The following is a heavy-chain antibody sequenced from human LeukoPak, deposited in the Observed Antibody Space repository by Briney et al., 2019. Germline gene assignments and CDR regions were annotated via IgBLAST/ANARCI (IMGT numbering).Heavy chain of an antibody. CDR1: GGSISSGDYY. V-gene: IGHV4-30-4*08. Sequence: SSQTLSLTCTVSGGSISSGDYYWSWIRQPPGKGLEWIGYIYYSGSTYYNLSLKSRVTISVDTSKNQFSLELSSVTAADTAVYYCARDLEAAAAPDYWGQGTLVTVSS. CDR3: ARDLEAAAAPDY. J-gene: IGHJ4*02. CDR2: IYYSGST. D-gene: IGHD6-13*01.